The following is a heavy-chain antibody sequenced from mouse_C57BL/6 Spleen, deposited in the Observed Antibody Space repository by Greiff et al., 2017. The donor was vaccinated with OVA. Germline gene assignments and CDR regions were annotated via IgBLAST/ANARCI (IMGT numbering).Heavy chain of an antibody. Sequence: VQLQQSGPELVKPGASVKISCKASGYTFTDHYMNWVKQSHGKSLEWIGDINPNNGGTSYNQKFKGKATLTVDKSSSTAYMELRSLTSEDSAVYYCARVGYYDFFDYWGQGTTLTVSS. J-gene: IGHJ2*01. D-gene: IGHD2-4*01. V-gene: IGHV1-26*01. CDR1: GYTFTDHY. CDR3: ARVGYYDFFDY. CDR2: INPNNGGT.